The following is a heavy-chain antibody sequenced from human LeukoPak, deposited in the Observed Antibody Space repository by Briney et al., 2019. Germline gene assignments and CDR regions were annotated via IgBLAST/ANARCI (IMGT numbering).Heavy chain of an antibody. CDR2: IT. Sequence: SETLSLTCNVSGDSISTSIYYWGWIRQPPGKGLEWIGSITQYSPSFNSRVSISVDTSRSQFSLRLNSVTAADTAVYYCARGLPRATDAFDVWGQGTMVSVSS. CDR1: GDSISTSIYY. CDR3: ARGLPRATDAFDV. J-gene: IGHJ3*01. V-gene: IGHV4-39*01.